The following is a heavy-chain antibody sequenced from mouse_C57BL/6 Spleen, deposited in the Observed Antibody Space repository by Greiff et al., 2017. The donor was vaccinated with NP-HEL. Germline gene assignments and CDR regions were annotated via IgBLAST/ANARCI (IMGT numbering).Heavy chain of an antibody. CDR2: IDPSDSET. D-gene: IGHD1-1*01. Sequence: QVQLQQPGAELVRPGSSVKLSCKASGYTFTSYWMHWVKQRPIQGLEWIGNIDPSDSETHYNQKFKDKATLTVDKSSSTAYMQLSSLTSEDSAVYYCARYYYGSSSNYCDYWGQGTTLTVSS. J-gene: IGHJ2*01. CDR1: GYTFTSYW. CDR3: ARYYYGSSSNYCDY. V-gene: IGHV1-52*01.